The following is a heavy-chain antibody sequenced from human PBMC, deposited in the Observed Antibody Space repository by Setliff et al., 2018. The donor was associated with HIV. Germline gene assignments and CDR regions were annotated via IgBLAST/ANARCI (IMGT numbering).Heavy chain of an antibody. D-gene: IGHD6-13*01. CDR1: DYTFTTYW. Sequence: TGESLKISCKALDYTFTTYWIGWVRQMPGEGLEWMGIIYPDDSNIKYNPSFQNQVTISADKSISTAYLQVNNLKASDTATYYCARRDGRSMNAFEIWGPGTMVTVS. J-gene: IGHJ3*02. CDR3: ARRDGRSMNAFEI. CDR2: IYPDDSNI. V-gene: IGHV5-51*01.